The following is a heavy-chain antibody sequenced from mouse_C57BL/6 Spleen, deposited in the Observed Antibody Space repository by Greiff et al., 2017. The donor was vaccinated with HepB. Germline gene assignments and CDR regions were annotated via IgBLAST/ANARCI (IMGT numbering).Heavy chain of an antibody. CDR3: TTCTTVGNFDV. CDR1: GFNIKDYY. Sequence: EVKLQESGAELVRPGASVKLSCTASGFNIKDYYMHWVKQRPEQGLEWIGRIDPEDGDTEYAPKFQGKATMTADKSSNTAYLQLSSLTSEDTSVYYCTTCTTVGNFDVWGTGTTVTVSS. D-gene: IGHD1-1*01. CDR2: IDPEDGDT. J-gene: IGHJ1*03. V-gene: IGHV14-1*01.